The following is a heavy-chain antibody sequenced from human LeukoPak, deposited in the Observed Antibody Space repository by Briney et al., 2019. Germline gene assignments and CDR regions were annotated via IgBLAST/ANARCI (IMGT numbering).Heavy chain of an antibody. CDR3: ARGSYDFWSGYFSVYYYYMDV. CDR2: INTNTGNP. V-gene: IGHV7-4-1*02. D-gene: IGHD3-3*01. CDR1: GYTFTSYA. Sequence: ASVKVSCKASGYTFTSYAMNWVRPAPGQGLEWMGWINTNTGNPTYAQGFTGRFVFSLDTSVSTAYLQISSPKAEDTAVYYCARGSYDFWSGYFSVYYYYMDVWGKGTTVTVSS. J-gene: IGHJ6*03.